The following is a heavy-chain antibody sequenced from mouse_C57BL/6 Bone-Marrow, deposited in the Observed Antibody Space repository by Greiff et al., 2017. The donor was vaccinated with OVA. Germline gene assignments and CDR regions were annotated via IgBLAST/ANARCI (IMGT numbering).Heavy chain of an antibody. J-gene: IGHJ1*03. D-gene: IGHD2-1*01. CDR2: ISYDGSN. V-gene: IGHV3-6*01. Sequence: EVQLQQSGPGLVKPSQSLSLTCSVTGYSITSGYYWNWIRQFPGNKLEWMGYISYDGSNNYNPSLKNRISITRDTSKNQFFLKLNSVTTEDTATYYCASVYGNYWYFDVWGTGTTVTVSS. CDR1: GYSITSGYY. CDR3: ASVYGNYWYFDV.